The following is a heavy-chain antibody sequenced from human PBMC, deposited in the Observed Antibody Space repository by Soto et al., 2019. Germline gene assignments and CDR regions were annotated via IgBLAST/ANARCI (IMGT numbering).Heavy chain of an antibody. J-gene: IGHJ6*02. V-gene: IGHV3-33*01. Sequence: VQLVESGGGLVQPGGSLRLSCAASGFTFSTYGMHWVRQAPGKGLEWVAITWYDGSIKYYADSAKGRFTISRDNSRNTLYLQMSSLRVEDTAVYFCARIACTGGSCRPYAYYGMDVWGQGTTVTVSS. CDR1: GFTFSTYG. D-gene: IGHD2-15*01. CDR2: TWYDGSIK. CDR3: ARIACTGGSCRPYAYYGMDV.